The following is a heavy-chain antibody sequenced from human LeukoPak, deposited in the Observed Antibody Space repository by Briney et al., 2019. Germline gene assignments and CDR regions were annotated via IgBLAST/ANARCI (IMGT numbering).Heavy chain of an antibody. Sequence: SETLSLTCTVSGGSTSSDYWSWVRQSPGKGLEWVGYVHNSGDTGKNPSLKSRVTILLDTSKNQCSLKLTSVSAADTAVYYCARLKLGAYFDLWGRGTLVTVSS. D-gene: IGHD3-16*01. CDR2: VHNSGDT. CDR3: ARLKLGAYFDL. V-gene: IGHV4-59*08. CDR1: GGSTSSDY. J-gene: IGHJ2*01.